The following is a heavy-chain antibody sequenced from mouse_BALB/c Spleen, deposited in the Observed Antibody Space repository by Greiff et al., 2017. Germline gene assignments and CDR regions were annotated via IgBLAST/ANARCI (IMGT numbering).Heavy chain of an antibody. CDR3: ARYLTTDGSLAMDY. J-gene: IGHJ4*01. CDR1: GDSITSGY. Sequence: EVQLVESGPSLVKPSQTLSLTCSVTGDSITSGYWNWIRKFPGNKLEYMGYISYSGSTYYNPSLKSRISITRDTSKNQYYLQLNSVTTEDTATYYCARYLTTDGSLAMDYWGQGTSVTVSS. D-gene: IGHD2-12*01. V-gene: IGHV3-8*02. CDR2: ISYSGST.